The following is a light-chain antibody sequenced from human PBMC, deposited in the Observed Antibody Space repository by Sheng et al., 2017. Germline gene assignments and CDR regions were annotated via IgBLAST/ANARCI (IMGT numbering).Light chain of an antibody. CDR3: QQTYTMFPIT. V-gene: IGKV1-39*01. CDR2: AAS. J-gene: IGKJ3*01. Sequence: DIQMTQSPSSLSASVGDRVTITCRASQSISGYLNWYQHKPGKAPKLLIYAASSLQSGVPSRFSGSGSGTDFSLIISGLQPEDFATYYCQQTYTMFPITFGLGPRWKSN. CDR1: QSISGY.